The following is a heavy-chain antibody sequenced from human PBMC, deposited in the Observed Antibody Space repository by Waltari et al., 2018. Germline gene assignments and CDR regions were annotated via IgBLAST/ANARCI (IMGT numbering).Heavy chain of an antibody. CDR1: GFTFSSSE. Sequence: EVQLVESGGGLVQPGWSLRLSCTGSGFTFSSSELHWVRQAPGKRLEWISYIGPSGSDIYYADSVKGRFTISRDNAKNSLYLEMDSLRAEDTAVYFCARVAVTGSYYWYFDLWGRGTTLTVSS. D-gene: IGHD1-26*01. CDR2: IGPSGSDI. V-gene: IGHV3-48*03. J-gene: IGHJ2*01. CDR3: ARVAVTGSYYWYFDL.